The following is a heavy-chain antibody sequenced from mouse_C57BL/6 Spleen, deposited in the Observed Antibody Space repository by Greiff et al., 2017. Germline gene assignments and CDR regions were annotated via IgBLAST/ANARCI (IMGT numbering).Heavy chain of an antibody. V-gene: IGHV1-55*01. D-gene: IGHD2-3*01. Sequence: QVQLQQPGAELVKPGASVKLSCKASGYTFTSYWITWVKQRPGQGLEWIGDLYPGSGSTNYNEKFKSKATLTADTSSSTAYMQLSSLTSEDSAVYYCAKEGIYYGYYKAYWGQGTLVTVSA. CDR1: GYTFTSYW. J-gene: IGHJ3*01. CDR3: AKEGIYYGYYKAY. CDR2: LYPGSGST.